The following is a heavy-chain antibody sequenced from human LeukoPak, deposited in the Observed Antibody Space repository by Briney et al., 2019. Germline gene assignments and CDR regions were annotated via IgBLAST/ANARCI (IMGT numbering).Heavy chain of an antibody. CDR1: GCTFTSYY. CDR2: INPSGGST. CDR3: ARVRYSYGHGDY. V-gene: IGHV1-46*01. J-gene: IGHJ4*02. D-gene: IGHD5-18*01. Sequence: ASVKVSCKASGCTFTSYYMHWVRQAPGQGLEWMGIINPSGGSTSYAQKFQGRVTMTRDTSTSTVYMELSSLRSEDTAVYYCARVRYSYGHGDYWGQGTLVTVSS.